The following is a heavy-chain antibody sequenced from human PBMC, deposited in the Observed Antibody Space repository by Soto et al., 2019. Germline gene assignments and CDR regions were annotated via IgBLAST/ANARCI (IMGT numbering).Heavy chain of an antibody. D-gene: IGHD4-4*01. Sequence: GASVKVSCKASGCTFTSYGISWVRQAPGQGLEWMGWISAHNGNTNYAQKLQGRVTMTTDTSTSTAYMELRSLRSDDTAVYYCARAHSKADPMDVWGKGTTVTVSS. CDR1: GCTFTSYG. CDR3: ARAHSKADPMDV. J-gene: IGHJ6*03. CDR2: ISAHNGNT. V-gene: IGHV1-18*01.